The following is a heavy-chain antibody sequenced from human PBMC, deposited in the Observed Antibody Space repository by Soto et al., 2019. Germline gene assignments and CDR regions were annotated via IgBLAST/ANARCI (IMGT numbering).Heavy chain of an antibody. J-gene: IGHJ5*02. CDR1: GGSISSGGYY. D-gene: IGHD3-22*01. V-gene: IGHV4-31*03. CDR2: IYYSGST. CDR3: ARVDEGYYYASSGYAWFDP. Sequence: QVQLQESGPGLVKPSQTLSLTCTVSGGSISSGGYYWSWIRQHPGKGLEWIGYIYYSGSTYYNPSLKSRVTISVDTSKNQFSLKLSSVTAADTAVYYCARVDEGYYYASSGYAWFDPWGQGTLVTVSS.